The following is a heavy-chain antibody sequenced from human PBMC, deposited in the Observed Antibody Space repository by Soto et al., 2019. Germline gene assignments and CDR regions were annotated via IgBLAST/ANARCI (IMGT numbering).Heavy chain of an antibody. CDR1: GGSISSNNW. J-gene: IGHJ5*02. CDR2: IFHSGST. D-gene: IGHD2-2*02. Sequence: SETLSLTCAVSGGSISSNNWWSWVRQPPGKGLEWIGEIFHSGSTNYNPSLEGRITMSVDKSKNQFSLRLSSVTAADTAVYYCARGRVPYCSSTRCYIPARFDPWGQGTLVTVSS. V-gene: IGHV4-4*02. CDR3: ARGRVPYCSSTRCYIPARFDP.